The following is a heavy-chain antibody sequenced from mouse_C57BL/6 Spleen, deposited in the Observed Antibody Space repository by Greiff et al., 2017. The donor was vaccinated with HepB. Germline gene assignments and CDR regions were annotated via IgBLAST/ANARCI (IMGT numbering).Heavy chain of an antibody. J-gene: IGHJ2*01. D-gene: IGHD1-1*01. Sequence: VQLKESVAELVRPGASVKLSCTASGFNIKNTYMHWVKQRPEQGLEWIGRIDPANGNTKYAPKFQGKATITADTSSNPAYLQLSSLTSEDTAIYYCASLYYYGSSLYYFDYWGQGTTLTVSS. CDR3: ASLYYYGSSLYYFDY. CDR1: GFNIKNTY. V-gene: IGHV14-3*01. CDR2: IDPANGNT.